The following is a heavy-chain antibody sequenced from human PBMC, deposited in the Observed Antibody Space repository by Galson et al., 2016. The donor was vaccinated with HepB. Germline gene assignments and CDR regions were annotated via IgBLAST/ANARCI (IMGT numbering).Heavy chain of an antibody. CDR3: ATQYCSGGSCYSAAPGYWYFDL. Sequence: SLRLSCAASGFTFSTYGMHWVRQAPGKGLEWVALISYDGKSESYADSVKGRSTISRDNSKNSLYLQMNSLRDEDTAVYYCATQYCSGGSCYSAAPGYWYFDLWGRGTLVTVSS. CDR2: ISYDGKSE. D-gene: IGHD2-15*01. V-gene: IGHV3-30*03. CDR1: GFTFSTYG. J-gene: IGHJ2*01.